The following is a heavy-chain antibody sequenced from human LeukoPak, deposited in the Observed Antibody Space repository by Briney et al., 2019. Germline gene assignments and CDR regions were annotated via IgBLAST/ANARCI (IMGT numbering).Heavy chain of an antibody. D-gene: IGHD3-3*01. V-gene: IGHV5-51*01. Sequence: GESLKISCKGSGYSFTSYWIGWVRQMPGKGLEWMGIIYPDDSDTAYSPSFQGQVTISADKSISTAYLQWSSLKASDTAMYYCARAPLLEWPPGCFDYWGQGTLVTVSS. CDR2: IYPDDSDT. J-gene: IGHJ4*02. CDR3: ARAPLLEWPPGCFDY. CDR1: GYSFTSYW.